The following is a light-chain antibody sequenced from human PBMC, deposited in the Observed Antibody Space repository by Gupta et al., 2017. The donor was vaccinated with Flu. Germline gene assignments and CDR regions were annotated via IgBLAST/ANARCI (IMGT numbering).Light chain of an antibody. CDR3: MQALQTRLT. CDR2: LGS. V-gene: IGKV2-28*01. Sequence: DTVMTQSPLSLPVTPGEPASISCRSSQSLLHSNGYNYLDWYLQKPGQSPQLLIYLGSNRASGVPDRFSGSGSGTDFTLKISRVEAEDVGVYYCMQALQTRLTFGPGTKVDIK. J-gene: IGKJ3*01. CDR1: QSLLHSNGYNY.